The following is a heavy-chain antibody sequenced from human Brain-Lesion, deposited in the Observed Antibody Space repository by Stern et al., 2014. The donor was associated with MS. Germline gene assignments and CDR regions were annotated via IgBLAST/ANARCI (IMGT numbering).Heavy chain of an antibody. CDR2: VNNDGRRT. Sequence: EVQLVESGGGLVQPGGSLRLSCAASGFTFSNYWMHWVRQAPGKGLVWVSRVNNDGRRTSYADSVKGRVTMSRDNAKNTMYLQMNSLRVEDTASYYCARGERWFDSWGQGTLVTVSS. J-gene: IGHJ5*01. CDR3: ARGERWFDS. V-gene: IGHV3-74*02. CDR1: GFTFSNYW. D-gene: IGHD3-10*01.